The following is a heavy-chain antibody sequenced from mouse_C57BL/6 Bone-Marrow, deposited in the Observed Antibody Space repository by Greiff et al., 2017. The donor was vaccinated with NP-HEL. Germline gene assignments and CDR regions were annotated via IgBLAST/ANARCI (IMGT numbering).Heavy chain of an antibody. Sequence: VQLQESDAELVKPGASVKISCKVSGYTFTDHTIHWMKQRPEQGLEWIGYIYPRDGSTKYNEKFKGKATLTADKSSSTAYMQLNSLTSEDSAVYFCARYGYYPLYAMDYWGQGTSVTVSS. V-gene: IGHV1-78*01. CDR3: ARYGYYPLYAMDY. CDR2: IYPRDGST. J-gene: IGHJ4*01. CDR1: GYTFTDHT. D-gene: IGHD2-3*01.